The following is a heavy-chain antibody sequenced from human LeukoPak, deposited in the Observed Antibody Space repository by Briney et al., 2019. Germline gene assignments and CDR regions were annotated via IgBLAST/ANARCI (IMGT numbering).Heavy chain of an antibody. CDR3: ATGRDAYKTGY. CDR2: MHDSGIT. Sequence: PSETLSLTCTVSGGSISSYHCSWIRQPPGKGLEWIGYMHDSGITNYNPSLESRVTISVDMSKNQFSLKLNSVTAADTAVYYCATGRDAYKTGYWGQGTLVTVSS. CDR1: GGSISSYH. J-gene: IGHJ4*02. V-gene: IGHV4-59*01. D-gene: IGHD5-24*01.